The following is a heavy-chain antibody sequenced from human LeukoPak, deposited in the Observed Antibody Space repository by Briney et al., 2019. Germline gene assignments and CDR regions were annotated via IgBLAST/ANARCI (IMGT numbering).Heavy chain of an antibody. CDR2: ISGSGGST. CDR1: EFTFSSYA. Sequence: PGGSLRLSCAAPEFTFSSYAMSWVRQAPEKGLEWVSAISGSGGSTYYADSVKGRFTISRDNSKNTLYLQMHSLRAEDTAVYYCAKDRLPLSSAYYYVPFDYWGQGTLVTVSS. V-gene: IGHV3-23*01. J-gene: IGHJ4*02. D-gene: IGHD3-22*01. CDR3: AKDRLPLSSAYYYVPFDY.